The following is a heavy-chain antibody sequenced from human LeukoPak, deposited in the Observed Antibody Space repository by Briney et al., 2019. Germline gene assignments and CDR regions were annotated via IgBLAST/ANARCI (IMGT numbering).Heavy chain of an antibody. V-gene: IGHV1-46*01. CDR1: GYTFTSYY. J-gene: IGHJ4*02. CDR2: INPSGGST. D-gene: IGHD5-12*01. CDR3: ARVTNPGYSGYGGVDY. Sequence: ASVKVSCKASGYTFTSYYMHWVRQAPGQGLEWMGIINPSGGSTSYAQKFQGRVTMTRDTSTSTVYMELSSLRSEDTAVYYCARVTNPGYSGYGGVDYWGQGTLVTVSS.